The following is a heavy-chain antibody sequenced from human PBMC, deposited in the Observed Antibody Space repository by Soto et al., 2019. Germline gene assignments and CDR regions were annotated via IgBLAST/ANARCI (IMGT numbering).Heavy chain of an antibody. CDR1: GDSISSGDYY. V-gene: IGHV4-30-4*01. CDR3: ARGITSWVVYFDY. Sequence: QVQLQESGPGLVKPSQTLSLTCTVSGDSISSGDYYWSWIRQPPGKGLEWIGYIYYSGSTYYNPSLKSRVAISVDSSKKQFSLKLTSVTAADTAVYYCARGITSWVVYFDYWGQGTLVTVSS. J-gene: IGHJ4*02. CDR2: IYYSGST. D-gene: IGHD3-16*01.